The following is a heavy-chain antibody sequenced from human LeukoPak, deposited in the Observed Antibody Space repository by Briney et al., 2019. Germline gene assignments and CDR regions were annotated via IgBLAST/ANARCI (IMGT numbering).Heavy chain of an antibody. J-gene: IGHJ4*02. V-gene: IGHV1-18*01. D-gene: IGHD3-3*01. CDR1: GYTFTSYG. CDR3: ATTLRFLEWLSRGIT. CDR2: ISAYNGNT. Sequence: GASVKVSCKASGYTFTSYGTSWVRQAPGQGLEWMGWISAYNGNTNYAQKLQGRVTMTTDTSTSTAYMELRSLRSDDTAVYYCATTLRFLEWLSRGITWGQGTLVTVSS.